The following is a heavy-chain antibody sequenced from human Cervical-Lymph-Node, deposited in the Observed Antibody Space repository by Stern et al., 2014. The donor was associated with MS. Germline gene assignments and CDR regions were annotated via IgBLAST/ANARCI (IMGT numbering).Heavy chain of an antibody. D-gene: IGHD5-24*01. V-gene: IGHV3-74*01. CDR1: GFTFSNYW. CDR3: VRDAVEMTP. CDR2: TNHNGTYT. J-gene: IGHJ5*02. Sequence: EMQLVESGGGLVQPGGSLRLACTASGFTFSNYWIHWVRQAPGKGLVWVSRTNHNGTYTHYADSVKGRFTVSRDNAKNTLYLQMTSLRVEDTAVYYCVRDAVEMTPWGQGTLVTVSS.